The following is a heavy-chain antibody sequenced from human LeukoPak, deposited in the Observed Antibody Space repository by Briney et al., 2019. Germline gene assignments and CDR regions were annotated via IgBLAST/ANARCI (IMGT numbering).Heavy chain of an antibody. CDR3: ARSKQWLNAFDI. J-gene: IGHJ3*02. CDR1: GFTFSVYS. Sequence: GGSLRLSCEASGFTFSVYSMNWVRQAPGKGLEWVSSISSSGNYIYYADSLKGRFTISRDNAKNSLYLQMNSLRAEDTAVYYCARSKQWLNAFDIWGQGTMVTVSS. V-gene: IGHV3-21*01. CDR2: ISSSGNYI. D-gene: IGHD6-19*01.